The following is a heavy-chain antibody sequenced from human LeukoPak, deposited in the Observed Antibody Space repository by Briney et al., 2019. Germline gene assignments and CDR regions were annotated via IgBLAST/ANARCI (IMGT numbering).Heavy chain of an antibody. CDR1: GFTFSSYG. V-gene: IGHV3-23*01. CDR2: ISGLGDNT. Sequence: GGSLRLSCAASGFTFSSYGMSWVRQAPGKGLEWVSGISGLGDNTYYVDSVKGRFTISRDNSKNTLYLQMNSLRAEDTAVYYCAKDEYSGSPLRYWGQGTLVTVSS. D-gene: IGHD1-26*01. J-gene: IGHJ4*02. CDR3: AKDEYSGSPLRY.